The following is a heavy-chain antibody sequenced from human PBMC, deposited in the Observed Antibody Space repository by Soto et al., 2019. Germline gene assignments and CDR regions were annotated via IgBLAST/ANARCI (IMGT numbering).Heavy chain of an antibody. Sequence: EVQLLESGGGLVQPGGSLRLSCAASGFTFSSYAMIWVRQAPGKGLEWVSVISGSGGSTYYADSVKGRFTVSRDNSKNTLYLQMNSLSAEDTAVYYCARRTSGWYLDYWGQGTLVTVSS. V-gene: IGHV3-23*01. J-gene: IGHJ4*02. CDR3: ARRTSGWYLDY. D-gene: IGHD6-19*01. CDR2: ISGSGGST. CDR1: GFTFSSYA.